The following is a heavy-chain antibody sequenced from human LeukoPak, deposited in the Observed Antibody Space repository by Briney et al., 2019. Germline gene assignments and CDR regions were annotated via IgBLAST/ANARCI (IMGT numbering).Heavy chain of an antibody. D-gene: IGHD3-22*01. V-gene: IGHV4-59*08. J-gene: IGHJ3*02. CDR2: IYYSESA. Sequence: SETLPLTCTVSGGSISSYYWSWIRQPAGKGLEWIGYIYYSESANYNPSLKSRITISLDTSKNQFSLKLNSVTATDTAVYYCARVGGYPLSAFDIWGQGTMVTVSS. CDR3: ARVGGYPLSAFDI. CDR1: GGSISSYY.